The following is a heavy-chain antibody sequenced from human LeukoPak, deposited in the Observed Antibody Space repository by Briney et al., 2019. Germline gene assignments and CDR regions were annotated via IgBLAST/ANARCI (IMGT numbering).Heavy chain of an antibody. J-gene: IGHJ4*02. CDR3: AKGPQLGSGYHPDY. CDR2: ITGSDDKT. V-gene: IGHV3-23*01. CDR1: GFTFSSAA. Sequence: GGSLRLXCAASGFTFSSAAMTWVRRAPGQGLESVSTITGSDDKTYYADSVKGRFTISRDYSRNTVHLQMNSLRAEDTAIYYCAKGPQLGSGYHPDYWGQGTLVTVSS. D-gene: IGHD3-22*01.